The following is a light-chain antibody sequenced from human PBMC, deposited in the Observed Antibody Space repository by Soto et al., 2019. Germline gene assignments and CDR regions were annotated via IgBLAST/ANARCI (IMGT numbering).Light chain of an antibody. CDR3: LQHNSYPRT. CDR2: AAS. V-gene: IGKV1-17*01. Sequence: DIQMTKSPSTLSGSVGDRVTITCRASQTISSWLAWYQQKPGKAPKRLIYAASSLPSGVPSRFSGSGSGTEFTLTISSLQPEDFATYYCLQHNSYPRTFGQGTKVDIK. J-gene: IGKJ1*01. CDR1: QTISSW.